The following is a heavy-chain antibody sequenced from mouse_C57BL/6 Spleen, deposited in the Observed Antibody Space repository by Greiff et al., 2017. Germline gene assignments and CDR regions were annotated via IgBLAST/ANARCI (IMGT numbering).Heavy chain of an antibody. CDR1: GYAFTNYL. V-gene: IGHV1-54*01. Sequence: QVQLQQSGAELVRPGTSVKVSCKASGYAFTNYLIEWVKQRPGQGLEWIGVINPGSGGTNYNEKFKGKATLTADKSSSTAYMQLSSLTSEDSAVXFCARAFYYGSSYRYCDVWGTGTTVTVSS. J-gene: IGHJ1*03. CDR2: INPGSGGT. CDR3: ARAFYYGSSYRYCDV. D-gene: IGHD1-1*01.